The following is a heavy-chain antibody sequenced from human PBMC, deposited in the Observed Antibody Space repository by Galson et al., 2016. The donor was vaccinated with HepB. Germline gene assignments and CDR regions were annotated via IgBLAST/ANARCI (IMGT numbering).Heavy chain of an antibody. Sequence: QSGAEVKKPGESLRISCKGSGYGFTNYWISWVRQMPGKGLEWMGRIDPSDSYTNYSPSFQGHVTISTDKSISTAYLQWSSLKAWDTAMYYCARHANPLYCSGGSCYNYYGMDVWGQGTTVTVSS. V-gene: IGHV5-10-1*01. CDR1: GYGFTNYW. J-gene: IGHJ6*02. D-gene: IGHD2-15*01. CDR3: ARHANPLYCSGGSCYNYYGMDV. CDR2: IDPSDSYT.